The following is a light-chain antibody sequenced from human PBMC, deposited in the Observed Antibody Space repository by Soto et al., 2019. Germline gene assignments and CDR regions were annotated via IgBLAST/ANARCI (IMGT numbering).Light chain of an antibody. CDR2: EVT. J-gene: IGLJ3*02. Sequence: QPVLTQPASVSGSPGQSITISCTGTSSDVGGYNYVSWFQQHPGEAPKLMIYEVTHRPSGVSDRLTGSKSGNTASLTISGLQGEDEADYYCCSFTTSNTWVFGGGTKLT. CDR1: SSDVGGYNY. CDR3: CSFTTSNTWV. V-gene: IGLV2-14*01.